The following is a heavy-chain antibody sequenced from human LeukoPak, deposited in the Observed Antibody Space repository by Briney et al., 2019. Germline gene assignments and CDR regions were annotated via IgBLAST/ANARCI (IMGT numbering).Heavy chain of an antibody. Sequence: GGSLRLSCAASGFTLSSYSMNWVRQAPGKGLEWVSSISSSGSYIYYADSVKGRFTISRDNVKNSLYLQMNSLRAEDTAVYYCARGSGYYYEDYWGQGTLVTVSS. D-gene: IGHD3-22*01. CDR2: ISSSGSYI. CDR1: GFTLSSYS. V-gene: IGHV3-21*01. J-gene: IGHJ4*02. CDR3: ARGSGYYYEDY.